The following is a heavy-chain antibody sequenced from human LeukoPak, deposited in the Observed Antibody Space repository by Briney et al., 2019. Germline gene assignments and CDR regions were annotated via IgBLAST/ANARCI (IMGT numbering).Heavy chain of an antibody. V-gene: IGHV3-7*01. J-gene: IGHJ6*03. D-gene: IGHD4-23*01. CDR2: IKKDGSEK. CDR3: ARARAVVNYYYYYMDV. Sequence: AGGSLRLACAASGFTFSSYWMSWVGQAPGKGLEWVANIKKDGSEKYYVDSVKGRFTISRDNAKTSLYLQMNSLRAEDTAVYYCARARAVVNYYYYYMDVWGEGTTVTVSS. CDR1: GFTFSSYW.